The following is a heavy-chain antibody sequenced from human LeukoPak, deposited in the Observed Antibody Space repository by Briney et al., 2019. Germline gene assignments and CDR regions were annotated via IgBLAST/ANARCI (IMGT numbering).Heavy chain of an antibody. V-gene: IGHV3-23*01. CDR3: AKLQDYGDYAQIDYYYYYMDV. CDR1: GFTFSSYA. J-gene: IGHJ6*03. D-gene: IGHD4-17*01. CDR2: ISGSGSGDST. Sequence: GGSLRLSCAASGFTFSSYAMNWVRQAPGKGLEWVSAISGSGSGDSTYYADSVKGRFTISRDNSKNTLYLQMNSLRAEDTAVYYCAKLQDYGDYAQIDYYYYYMDVWGKGTTVTVSS.